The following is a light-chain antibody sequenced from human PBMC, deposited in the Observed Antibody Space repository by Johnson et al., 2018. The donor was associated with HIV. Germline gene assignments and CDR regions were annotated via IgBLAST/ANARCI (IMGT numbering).Light chain of an antibody. CDR1: SSNIGNNY. CDR3: QSYDNALRGSKV. J-gene: IGLJ1*01. Sequence: QSVLTQPPSVSAAPGQKVTISCSGSSSNIGNNYVSWYQQLPGTAPKLLIYGNDNRPSGVPERFSGSKSGTSASLAITGLQAEDEADYYCQSYDNALRGSKVFGTGTEVTVL. V-gene: IGLV1-40*01. CDR2: GND.